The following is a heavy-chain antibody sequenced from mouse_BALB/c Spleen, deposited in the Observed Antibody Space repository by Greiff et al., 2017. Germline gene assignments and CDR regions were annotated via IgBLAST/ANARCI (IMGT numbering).Heavy chain of an antibody. D-gene: IGHD2-3*01. V-gene: IGHV4-1*02. CDR1: GFDFSSYW. J-gene: IGHJ3*01. CDR2: INPDSSTI. CDR3: ARQGGYDGYWFED. Sequence: DVQLVESGGGLVQPGGSLKLSCAASGFDFSSYWMSWVRQAPGKGLEWIGEINPDSSTINYTPSLKDKFIISRDNAKNTLYLQMSKVRSEDTALYYCARQGGYDGYWFEDWGQGKMVTVSA.